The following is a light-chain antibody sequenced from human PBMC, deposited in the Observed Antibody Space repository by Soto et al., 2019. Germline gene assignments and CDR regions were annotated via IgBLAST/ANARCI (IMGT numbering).Light chain of an antibody. CDR3: CSYAGTYTYSFV. J-gene: IGLJ1*01. CDR2: EVT. CDR1: SRDIGSYNL. Sequence: QSALNQPASVSGSPGQSITVSCTGTSRDIGSYNLVSWYQQHPGKAPKLIIYEVTKRPSGLSNRFSGSKSGNTASLTISGLQAEDEDDYFCCSYAGTYTYSFVFGTGTKLTVL. V-gene: IGLV2-23*02.